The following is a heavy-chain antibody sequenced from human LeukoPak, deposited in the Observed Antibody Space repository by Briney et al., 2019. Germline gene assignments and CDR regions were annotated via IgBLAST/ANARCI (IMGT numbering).Heavy chain of an antibody. Sequence: GASVKVSCKASGDTFSNFGMNWVRQAPGQGLEWMGWINVNTGDPMYAQGFTGRFVFSLDTSVRTAYLQINSLTAEDTAVYYCARRPWGGPAPSWFDPWGQGTLVTVSS. V-gene: IGHV7-4-1*02. D-gene: IGHD2-2*01. J-gene: IGHJ5*02. CDR3: ARRPWGGPAPSWFDP. CDR2: INVNTGDP. CDR1: GDTFSNFG.